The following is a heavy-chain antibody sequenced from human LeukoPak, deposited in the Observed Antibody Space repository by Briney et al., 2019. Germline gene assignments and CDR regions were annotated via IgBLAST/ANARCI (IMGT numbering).Heavy chain of an antibody. V-gene: IGHV3-11*04. CDR2: ISSSGDSI. CDR3: ARTSVQLERHNPLGY. Sequence: PGGCLRLSCAASGFTFSDYYMNWIRQAPGKGLEWVSYISSSGDSIYYADSVKGRFTFSRDNAKNSLYLQMNTLRVEDTAVYFCARTSVQLERHNPLGYWGQGTLVTVSS. J-gene: IGHJ4*02. D-gene: IGHD1-1*01. CDR1: GFTFSDYY.